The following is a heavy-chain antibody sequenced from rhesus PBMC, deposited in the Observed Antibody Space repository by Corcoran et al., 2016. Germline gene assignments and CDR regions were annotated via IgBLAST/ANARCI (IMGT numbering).Heavy chain of an antibody. CDR2: IYGNSATT. J-gene: IGHJ5-2*02. Sequence: QVQLQESGPGLVKTSETMSLTCAVSGGSISDSYYWNWIRQPTGKGLEWIGTIYGNSATTYYHPSHTVRVPISKDTSKRPLFLKLSSVAAADTALYYCAREDCSSANSLDVWGRGVLVTVSS. CDR3: AREDCSSANSLDV. D-gene: IGHD4-29*01. V-gene: IGHV4S9*01. CDR1: GGSISDSYY.